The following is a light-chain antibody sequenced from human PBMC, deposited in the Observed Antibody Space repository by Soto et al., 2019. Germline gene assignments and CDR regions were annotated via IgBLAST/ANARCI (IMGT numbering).Light chain of an antibody. V-gene: IGLV2-8*01. J-gene: IGLJ3*02. CDR1: SSDVGGYNY. CDR3: SSYAGSNNGV. CDR2: EVS. Sequence: QSALTQPPSASGSPGQSVTISCTGTSSDVGGYNYVSWYQQHPDKAPKLMIYEVSKRPSGVPDRFSRSKSGNTASLHVSGLQAEDEPDYYCSSYAGSNNGVFGGGTKLPVL.